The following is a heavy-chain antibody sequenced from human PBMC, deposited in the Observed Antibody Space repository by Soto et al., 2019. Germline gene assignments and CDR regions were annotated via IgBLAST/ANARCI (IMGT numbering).Heavy chain of an antibody. CDR3: TTGYYDSSGYPADAFDI. J-gene: IGHJ3*02. V-gene: IGHV3-15*01. CDR1: GFTFSNAW. CDR2: IKSKTDGGTT. D-gene: IGHD3-22*01. Sequence: GGSLRLSCAASGFTFSNAWMSWVRQAPGKGLEWVGRIKSKTDGGTTDYAAPVKGRFTISRDDSKNTLYLQMNSLKTEDTAVYYCTTGYYDSSGYPADAFDIWGQGTMVTVSS.